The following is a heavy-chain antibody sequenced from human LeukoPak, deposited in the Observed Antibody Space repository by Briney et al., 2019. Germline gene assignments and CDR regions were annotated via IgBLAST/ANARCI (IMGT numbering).Heavy chain of an antibody. Sequence: GGSLRLSCAASGFTFSTFSMNWVRQAPGKGLEWVSSISSSSSYIYYADSVKGRFTISRDNAKNSLYMQMNSLRVEDTAVYYCARSPVAAWSFDYWGRGILVTVSS. CDR2: ISSSSSYI. CDR3: ARSPVAAWSFDY. V-gene: IGHV3-21*01. D-gene: IGHD2-15*01. J-gene: IGHJ4*02. CDR1: GFTFSTFS.